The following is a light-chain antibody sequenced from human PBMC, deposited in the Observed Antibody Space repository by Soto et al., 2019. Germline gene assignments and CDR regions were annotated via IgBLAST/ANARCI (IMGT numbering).Light chain of an antibody. Sequence: EIVMTQSPATLSLSPGQRASLSCMASQSVSSNLAWYQQKPGQNPRLLIYATSTRATGIPARFSGSGSGTDFTLTISRLEPEDFAVYYCQQYGSSPSITFGQGTRLEIK. V-gene: IGKV3-20*01. CDR2: ATS. CDR1: QSVSSN. J-gene: IGKJ5*01. CDR3: QQYGSSPSIT.